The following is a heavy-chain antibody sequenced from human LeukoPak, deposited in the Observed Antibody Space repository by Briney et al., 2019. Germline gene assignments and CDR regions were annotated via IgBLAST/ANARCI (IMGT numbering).Heavy chain of an antibody. CDR3: ARDYDYGMDV. Sequence: GGSLRLSCAASGFTFNTYAMHWVRQAPGMGLEWATLISKDGSNKYYADSVKGRFTISRDNSQNTLYLQMNSVRAEDTAVYYCARDYDYGMDVWGQGTTVTVSS. J-gene: IGHJ6*02. V-gene: IGHV3-30-3*01. CDR1: GFTFNTYA. CDR2: ISKDGSNK.